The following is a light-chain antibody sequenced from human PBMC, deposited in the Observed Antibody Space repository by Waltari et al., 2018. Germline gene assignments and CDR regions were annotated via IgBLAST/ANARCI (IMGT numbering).Light chain of an antibody. CDR1: SSDVGGYNF. Sequence: QSALTQPASVSGSPGQSITISCTGTSSDVGGYNFVSWYQQHPGKVPKLIIYDVTNRPSWLSNRFSGSKSGNTASLTISGLQAEDEADYYCSSYTTSSTYVFGTGTKVTVL. CDR2: DVT. V-gene: IGLV2-14*03. J-gene: IGLJ1*01. CDR3: SSYTTSSTYV.